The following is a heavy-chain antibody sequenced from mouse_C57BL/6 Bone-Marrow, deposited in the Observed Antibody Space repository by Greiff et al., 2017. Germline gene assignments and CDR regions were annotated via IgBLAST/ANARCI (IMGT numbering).Heavy chain of an antibody. CDR2: ISDGGSYT. J-gene: IGHJ1*03. CDR1: GFTFSSYA. CDR3: ARVRDFDV. D-gene: IGHD3-3*01. V-gene: IGHV5-4*01. Sequence: EVQRVESGGGLVKPGGSLKLSCAASGFTFSSYAMSWVRQTPEKRLEWVATISDGGSYTYYPDNVKGRFTISRDNAKNNLYLQMSHLKSEDTAMYYCARVRDFDVWGTGTTVTVSS.